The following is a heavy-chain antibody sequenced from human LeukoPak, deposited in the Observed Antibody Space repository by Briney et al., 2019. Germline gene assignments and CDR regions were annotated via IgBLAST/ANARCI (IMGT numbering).Heavy chain of an antibody. CDR3: ARARFGVHHFDY. J-gene: IGHJ4*02. V-gene: IGHV3-11*04. Sequence: GGSLRLSCAASGFTFSDYYMSWIRQAPGKGLEWVSYISNTGSTIYYADSVKGRFTISRDNAKNSLYLQMNSLRADDTAVYYCARARFGVHHFDYWGQGTLVTVSS. CDR2: ISNTGSTI. D-gene: IGHD3-10*01. CDR1: GFTFSDYY.